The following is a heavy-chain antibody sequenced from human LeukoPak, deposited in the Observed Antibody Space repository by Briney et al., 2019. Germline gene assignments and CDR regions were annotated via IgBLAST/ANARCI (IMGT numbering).Heavy chain of an antibody. CDR3: AKEIYSSGWSYFDY. CDR2: LSGSGITT. J-gene: IGHJ4*01. CDR1: GFTFSNSA. D-gene: IGHD6-19*01. Sequence: GGSLRLSCAASGFTFSNSAMSWVRQAPGKGLEWVSTLSGSGITTYYADSVKGRFTISRDNSKNTLYLQMNGLRAEDTAVYYCAKEIYSSGWSYFDYWGHGTLVTVSS. V-gene: IGHV3-23*01.